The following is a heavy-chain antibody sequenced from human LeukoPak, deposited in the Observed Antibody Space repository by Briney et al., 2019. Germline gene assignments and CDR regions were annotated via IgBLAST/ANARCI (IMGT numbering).Heavy chain of an antibody. Sequence: SETLSLTCTVSGGSISGVSYYWGWIRQPPGKGLEWIGSIYYSGSTHYNPSLKSRVTISVDTSKNQFSLNLSTVSGSDTAVYYCARHSGTYPIDYWGQGTLVTVSS. CDR2: IYYSGST. J-gene: IGHJ4*02. CDR1: GGSISGVSYY. CDR3: ARHSGTYPIDY. D-gene: IGHD6-25*01. V-gene: IGHV4-39*01.